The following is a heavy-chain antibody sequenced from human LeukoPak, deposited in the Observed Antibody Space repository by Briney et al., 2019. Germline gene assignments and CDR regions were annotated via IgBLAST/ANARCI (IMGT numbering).Heavy chain of an antibody. J-gene: IGHJ4*02. Sequence: GGSLRLSCAASGFTFSSYAMHWVRQAPGKGLEWVAVISYDGSNKYYADSVKGRFTISRDNSKNTLYLQMNSLRAEDTAVYYCARPPFTVVGDYFDYWGQGTLVTVSS. V-gene: IGHV3-30-3*01. D-gene: IGHD4-23*01. CDR3: ARPPFTVVGDYFDY. CDR1: GFTFSSYA. CDR2: ISYDGSNK.